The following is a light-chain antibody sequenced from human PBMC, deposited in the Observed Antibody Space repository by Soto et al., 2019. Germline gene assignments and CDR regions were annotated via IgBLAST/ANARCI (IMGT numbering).Light chain of an antibody. J-gene: IGKJ4*01. V-gene: IGKV1-27*01. CDR1: QGIAPY. Sequence: DVQMTQYPSSLSAFVGDRVTITCRASQGIAPYLAWFQQKPGKVPKLLIYATSTLQSGVPSRFSGSGSGTDFTRTINSLQPEDVGTYYCQNYNSAPLTFGGGTKVEIK. CDR2: ATS. CDR3: QNYNSAPLT.